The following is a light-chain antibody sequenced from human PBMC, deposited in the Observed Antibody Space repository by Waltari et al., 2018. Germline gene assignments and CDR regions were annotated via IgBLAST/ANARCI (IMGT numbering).Light chain of an antibody. CDR1: QSVSSS. Sequence: EIVLTQSPATLSLSPGERATLSFRASQSVSSSLAWYQQKPGQAPRLLIDDASNRATGIPARFSGSGSGTDFTLTISSIEPEDVAVYDWQKRSNWPPITFGQGTRLEIK. CDR3: QKRSNWPPIT. J-gene: IGKJ5*01. CDR2: DAS. V-gene: IGKV3-11*01.